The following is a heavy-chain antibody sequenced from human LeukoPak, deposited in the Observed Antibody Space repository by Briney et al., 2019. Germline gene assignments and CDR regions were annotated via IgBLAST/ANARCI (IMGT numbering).Heavy chain of an antibody. Sequence: GGSLRLSCAASGFTFSSYSMNWVRQAPGKGLEWVSSISSSSSYIYYADSVKGRFTISRDNAKNSLYLQMNSLRAEDTAVYYCASWITMVRGVIRGRDVWGQGTTVTVSS. CDR1: GFTFSSYS. CDR3: ASWITMVRGVIRGRDV. D-gene: IGHD3-10*01. CDR2: ISSSSSYI. J-gene: IGHJ6*02. V-gene: IGHV3-21*01.